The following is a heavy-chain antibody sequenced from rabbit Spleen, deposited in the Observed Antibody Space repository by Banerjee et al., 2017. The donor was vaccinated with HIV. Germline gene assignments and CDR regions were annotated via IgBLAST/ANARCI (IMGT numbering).Heavy chain of an antibody. V-gene: IGHV1S45*01. Sequence: QEQLVESGGGLVKPGASLTLTCKASGFSFSNKAVMCWVRQAPGKGLEWIACINGVTGKALYATWAKGRFTFSKTSSTTVTLQMTSLTAADTATYFCARDGVGYTFDLELWGPGTLVTVS. J-gene: IGHJ6*01. CDR2: INGVTGKA. CDR3: ARDGVGYTFDLEL. D-gene: IGHD3-1*01. CDR1: GFSFSNKAV.